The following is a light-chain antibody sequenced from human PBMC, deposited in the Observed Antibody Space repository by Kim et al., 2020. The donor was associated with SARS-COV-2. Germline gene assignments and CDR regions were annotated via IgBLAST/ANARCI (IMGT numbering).Light chain of an antibody. Sequence: DIQMTQLQSSLSAPVGDRVTITCRASQTISTYLNWYHQKPGKAPNLLIYATSNLQNGVPSRFSGSGSGTDFTLTISSLQPEDFAIYYCQQTYGTPTFGQGTKLEI. CDR3: QQTYGTPT. CDR1: QTISTY. J-gene: IGKJ2*01. V-gene: IGKV1-39*01. CDR2: ATS.